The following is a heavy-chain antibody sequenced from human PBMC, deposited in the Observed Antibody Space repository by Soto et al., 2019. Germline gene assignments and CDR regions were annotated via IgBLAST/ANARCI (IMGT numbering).Heavy chain of an antibody. Sequence: GGSLRLSCAASGFTFSSYGMHWVRQAPGKGLEWVAVIWYDGSNKYYADSVKGRFTISRDNSKNTLYLQMNSLRAEDTAVYYCSRVGAAPDLVFDYWGQGTLVTVSS. CDR3: SRVGAAPDLVFDY. CDR1: GFTFSSYG. J-gene: IGHJ4*02. D-gene: IGHD6-13*01. V-gene: IGHV3-33*01. CDR2: IWYDGSNK.